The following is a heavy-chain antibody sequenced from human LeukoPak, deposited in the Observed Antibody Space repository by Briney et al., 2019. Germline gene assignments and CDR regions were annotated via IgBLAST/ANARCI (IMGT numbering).Heavy chain of an antibody. Sequence: SDTLSLSCTLSGGSISNYYWNWIRQAPGRGLEWIGYISYSGNTDYNPSLKSRVTILADTSKNQFSLKLSSVSAADTAVYYCAKDGAPYGTGWYYWGQGTLVTVSS. CDR2: ISYSGNT. V-gene: IGHV4-59*01. CDR3: AKDGAPYGTGWYY. J-gene: IGHJ4*02. D-gene: IGHD6-19*01. CDR1: GGSISNYY.